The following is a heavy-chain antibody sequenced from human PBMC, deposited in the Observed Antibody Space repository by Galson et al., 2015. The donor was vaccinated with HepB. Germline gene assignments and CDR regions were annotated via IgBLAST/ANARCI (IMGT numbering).Heavy chain of an antibody. D-gene: IGHD3-9*01. CDR2: ISSSSSYI. J-gene: IGHJ6*02. CDR1: GFTFSSYS. V-gene: IGHV3-21*01. Sequence: SLRLSCAASGFTFSSYSMHCVRQAPGKGLEWVSSISSSSSYIYYADSVKGRFTISRDNAKNSLYLQMNSLRAEDTAVYYCARGYLYYDIPEPMDVWGQGTTVTVSS. CDR3: ARGYLYYDIPEPMDV.